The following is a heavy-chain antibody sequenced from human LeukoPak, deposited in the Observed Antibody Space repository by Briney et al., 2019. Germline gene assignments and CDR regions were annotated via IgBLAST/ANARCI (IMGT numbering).Heavy chain of an antibody. Sequence: PSETLSLTCTVSGGSISNYYWGWIRQPPGKGLEWIGSIYHSGSTYYNPSLKSRVTISVDTSKNQFSLKLSSVTAADTAVYYCARVQLWPPSQFDYWGQGTLVTVSS. V-gene: IGHV4-38-2*02. D-gene: IGHD5-18*01. CDR3: ARVQLWPPSQFDY. J-gene: IGHJ4*02. CDR1: GGSISNYY. CDR2: IYHSGST.